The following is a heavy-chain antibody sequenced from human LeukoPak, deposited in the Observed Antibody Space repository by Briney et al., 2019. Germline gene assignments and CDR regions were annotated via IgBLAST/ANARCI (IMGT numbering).Heavy chain of an antibody. J-gene: IGHJ4*02. Sequence: SETLSLTCAVYGGSFSGYYWSWIRQPPGKGLEWIGEINHSGSTNYNPSLKSRVTISVDTSKNQFSLKLSSVTAADTAVYYCARRTSVYHYDILTGYYRRTGLFDYWGQGTLVTVSS. CDR1: GGSFSGYY. CDR3: ARRTSVYHYDILTGYYRRTGLFDY. V-gene: IGHV4-34*01. CDR2: INHSGST. D-gene: IGHD3-9*01.